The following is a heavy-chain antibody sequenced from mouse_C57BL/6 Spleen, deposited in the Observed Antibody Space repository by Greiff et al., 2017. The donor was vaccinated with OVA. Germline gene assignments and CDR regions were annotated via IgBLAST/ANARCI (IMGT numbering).Heavy chain of an antibody. CDR1: GYAFSRSW. CDR2: IYPGDGDT. Sequence: QVQLQQSGPELVKPGASVKISCKASGYAFSRSWMNWVKQRPGTGLEWIGRIYPGDGDTNYNGKFKGKATLTADKSSSTAYMQLSSLTSEDSAVYFCAREGYGYDGGYYFDYWGQGTTLTVSS. V-gene: IGHV1-82*01. D-gene: IGHD2-2*01. CDR3: AREGYGYDGGYYFDY. J-gene: IGHJ2*01.